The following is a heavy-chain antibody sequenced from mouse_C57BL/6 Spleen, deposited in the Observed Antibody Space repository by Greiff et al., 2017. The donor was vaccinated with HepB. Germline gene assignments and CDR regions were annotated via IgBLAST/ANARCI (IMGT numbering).Heavy chain of an antibody. Sequence: ESGPGLVKPSQSLSLTCSVTGYSITSGYYWNWIRQFPGNKLEWMGYISYDGSNNYNPSLKNRISITRDTSKNQFFLKLNSVTTEDTATYYCAREYYYGSPDYWGQGTTLTVSS. J-gene: IGHJ2*01. CDR2: ISYDGSN. D-gene: IGHD1-1*01. CDR1: GYSITSGYY. V-gene: IGHV3-6*01. CDR3: AREYYYGSPDY.